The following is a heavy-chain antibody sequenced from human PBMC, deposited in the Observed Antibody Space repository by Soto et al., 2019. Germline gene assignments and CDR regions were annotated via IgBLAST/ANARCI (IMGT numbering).Heavy chain of an antibody. Sequence: PAGSLRLSCTASRFTFGDYAMNWFRQAPGKGLEWVGFIRSKAYGGTTKYAASVKGRFSISRDDSKSIAYLQMNSLKTEDTAVYYCTRLMVRGRLLDYWGPGTLVTVSS. V-gene: IGHV3-49*03. CDR2: IRSKAYGGTT. CDR3: TRLMVRGRLLDY. CDR1: RFTFGDYA. D-gene: IGHD3-10*01. J-gene: IGHJ4*02.